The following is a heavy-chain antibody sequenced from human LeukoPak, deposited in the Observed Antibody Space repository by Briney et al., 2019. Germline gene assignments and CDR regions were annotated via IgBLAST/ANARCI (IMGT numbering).Heavy chain of an antibody. Sequence: SETLSLTCTVSGGSISSYYWSWIRQPPGKGLEWIGYIYYSGSTNYNPSLKSRVTISVDTSKNQFSLKLSSVTAADTAVYYCARVFMSAYGDYWFDPWGQGTLVTVSS. CDR1: GGSISSYY. CDR2: IYYSGST. D-gene: IGHD4-17*01. J-gene: IGHJ5*02. CDR3: ARVFMSAYGDYWFDP. V-gene: IGHV4-59*12.